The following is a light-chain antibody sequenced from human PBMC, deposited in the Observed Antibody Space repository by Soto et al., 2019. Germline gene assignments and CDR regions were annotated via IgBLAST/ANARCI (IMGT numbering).Light chain of an antibody. J-gene: IGLJ3*02. CDR1: SSDVGAYNY. CDR2: EVS. V-gene: IGLV2-8*01. CDR3: SSYAASNTVGV. Sequence: QSVLTQPPSASGSPGQSVTISCTGTSSDVGAYNYVSWYQQHPGKVPKLIIYEVSKRPSGVPDRFSGSKSGNTASLTVSGLQPEDEADYYCSSYAASNTVGVFGGGTQLTVL.